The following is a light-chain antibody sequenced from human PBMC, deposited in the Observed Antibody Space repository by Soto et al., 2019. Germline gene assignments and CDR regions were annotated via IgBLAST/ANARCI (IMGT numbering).Light chain of an antibody. V-gene: IGLV2-14*01. CDR2: EVS. Sequence: QSVLTQPASVSGSPGQSITISCTGTSSDVGGYNYVSWYQQQSGKAPKLMIHEVSNRPSGVSNRFSGSKSGNTASLTISGLQAEDEADYYCSSYKSSRAYVFGIGTKVTX. CDR1: SSDVGGYNY. CDR3: SSYKSSRAYV. J-gene: IGLJ1*01.